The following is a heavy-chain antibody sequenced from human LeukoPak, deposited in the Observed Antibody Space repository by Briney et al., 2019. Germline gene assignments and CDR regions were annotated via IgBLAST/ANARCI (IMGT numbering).Heavy chain of an antibody. V-gene: IGHV1-46*01. CDR1: GYTFTSYY. D-gene: IGHD3-3*01. CDR3: ARDEPGYFGVVI. J-gene: IGHJ4*02. CDR2: INPSGGST. Sequence: ASVKVSCKASGYTFTSYYMHWVRQAPGQGLEWMGIINPSGGSTSHAQKFQGRVTMTRDTSTSTVYMELSSLRSEDTAVYYCARDEPGYFGVVIWGQGTLVTVSS.